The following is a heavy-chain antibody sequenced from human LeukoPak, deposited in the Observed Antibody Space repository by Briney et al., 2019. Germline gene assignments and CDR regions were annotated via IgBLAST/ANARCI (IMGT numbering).Heavy chain of an antibody. J-gene: IGHJ4*02. Sequence: GGSLRLSCAASGFTFSTYSMNWVRQAPGKGLEWVSSISSSSTYIYYADSVKGRFTISRDNAKKSLYLQMNSLRAEDTAVYYCARDRGGRGYYFDYWGQGTLVTVSS. CDR2: ISSSSTYI. D-gene: IGHD1-26*01. CDR3: ARDRGGRGYYFDY. V-gene: IGHV3-21*01. CDR1: GFTFSTYS.